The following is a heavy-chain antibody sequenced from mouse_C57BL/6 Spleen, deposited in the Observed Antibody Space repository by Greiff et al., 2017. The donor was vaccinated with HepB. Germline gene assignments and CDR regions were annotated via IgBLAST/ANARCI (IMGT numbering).Heavy chain of an antibody. J-gene: IGHJ2*01. CDR3: TRHVVAPYFDY. CDR1: GYTFTDYE. Sequence: VQLQQSGAELVRPGASVTLSCKASGYTFTDYEMHWVKQTPVHGLEWIGAIDPETGGTAYNQKFKGKAILTADKSSSTAYMELRSLTSEDSAVYYCTRHVVAPYFDYWGQGTTLTVSS. D-gene: IGHD1-1*01. V-gene: IGHV1-15*01. CDR2: IDPETGGT.